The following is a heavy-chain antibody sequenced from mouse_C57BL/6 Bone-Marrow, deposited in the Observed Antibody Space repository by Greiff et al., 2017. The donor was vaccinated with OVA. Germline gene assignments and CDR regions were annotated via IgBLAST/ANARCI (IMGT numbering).Heavy chain of an antibody. D-gene: IGHD3-3*01. J-gene: IGHJ2*01. CDR2: IRSKSSYYAS. CDR3: VEDQEGWAYYFDY. Sequence: EAGGGLVQPNGSLKLSCAVSGFTFNTYAMHWVRQAPGKGLEWVARIRSKSSYYASYYADSVIDRFTTSRDDSQSMLYRQRNNLKTEDTAVYACVEDQEGWAYYFDYWGQGTTLTVSS. V-gene: IGHV10-3*01. CDR1: GFTFNTYA.